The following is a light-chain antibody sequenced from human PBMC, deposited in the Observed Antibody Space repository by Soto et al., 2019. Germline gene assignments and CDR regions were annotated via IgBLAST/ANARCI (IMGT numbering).Light chain of an antibody. V-gene: IGKV3-15*01. Sequence: EIVMTQSPATLSVSPGERATLSCRASQSISNNLAWYQQKPGQAPRLLISGASTRATGIPARFSGSGSGTEFTLTISSLQSEDLAVYYCQQYNNWPPWTFGQGTKVEIK. CDR3: QQYNNWPPWT. CDR2: GAS. CDR1: QSISNN. J-gene: IGKJ1*01.